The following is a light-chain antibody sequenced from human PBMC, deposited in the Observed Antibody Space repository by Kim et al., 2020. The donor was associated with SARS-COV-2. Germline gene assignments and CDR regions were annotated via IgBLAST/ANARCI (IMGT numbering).Light chain of an antibody. V-gene: IGKV3-20*01. CDR2: GAS. CDR1: QSVSSNY. CDR3: QQYGTSPYT. Sequence: LSPGERDTLSCRASQSVSSNYLAWYQQKPGQAPRLLIYGASSRATGIPDRFSGSGSGTDFTLTINRLEPEDYAVYYCQQYGTSPYTFGQGTKLEI. J-gene: IGKJ2*01.